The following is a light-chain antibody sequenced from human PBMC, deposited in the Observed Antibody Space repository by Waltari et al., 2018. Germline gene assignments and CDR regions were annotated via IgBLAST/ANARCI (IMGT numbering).Light chain of an antibody. Sequence: SSELTQEPAVSVALGQTIRIPCQRDSLHSGDASLYQQKPGQAPVLVMLGENNRPAGIPDRFSGSISGSTTSLTITGAQAEDEADYYCNSRDNRGQGVIFGGGTKVTVL. CDR2: GEN. CDR3: NSRDNRGQGVI. CDR1: SLHSGD. J-gene: IGLJ2*01. V-gene: IGLV3-19*01.